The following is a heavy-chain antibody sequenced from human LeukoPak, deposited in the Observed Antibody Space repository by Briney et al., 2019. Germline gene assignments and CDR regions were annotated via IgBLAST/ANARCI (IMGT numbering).Heavy chain of an antibody. V-gene: IGHV4-39*01. Sequence: SETLSLTCTVSGGSISSSSYYWGWIRQPPGKGLEWIGSIYYSGSTYYNPSLKSRVTISVDTSKNHFSLKLSSVTAADTAVYYCARLARGSGYSYGYEFDYWGQGTLVTVAS. CDR3: ARLARGSGYSYGYEFDY. J-gene: IGHJ4*02. CDR2: IYYSGST. CDR1: GGSISSSSYY. D-gene: IGHD5-18*01.